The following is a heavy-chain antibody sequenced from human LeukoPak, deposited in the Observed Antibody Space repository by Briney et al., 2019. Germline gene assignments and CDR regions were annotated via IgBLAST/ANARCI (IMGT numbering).Heavy chain of an antibody. CDR3: AREGYYGSGSPPSLYFDY. Sequence: GGSLRLSCAASGFTFSSYGMHWVRQAPGKGLEWVAVTSSDLNVKLNADSVKGRFTISRDNSRSTLYLQMNSLRPEDTAIYYCAREGYYGSGSPPSLYFDYWGQGTLVTVSS. CDR2: TSSDLNVK. V-gene: IGHV3-30*03. CDR1: GFTFSSYG. D-gene: IGHD3-10*01. J-gene: IGHJ4*02.